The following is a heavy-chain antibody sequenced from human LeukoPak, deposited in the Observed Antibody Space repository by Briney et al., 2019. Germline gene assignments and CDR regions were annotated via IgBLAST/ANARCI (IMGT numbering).Heavy chain of an antibody. CDR1: GFTFSSYA. J-gene: IGHJ6*03. D-gene: IGHD1-1*01. CDR3: ARDRLLEDRDYSSYYYMDV. V-gene: IGHV3-23*01. Sequence: GGSLRLSCAASGFTFSSYATSWVRQAPGKGLEWVSSISGSGGTTYYADSVKGRFTISRDNSKNTLYLQMNSLRAEDTAVYYCARDRLLEDRDYSSYYYMDVWGKGTTVTISS. CDR2: ISGSGGTT.